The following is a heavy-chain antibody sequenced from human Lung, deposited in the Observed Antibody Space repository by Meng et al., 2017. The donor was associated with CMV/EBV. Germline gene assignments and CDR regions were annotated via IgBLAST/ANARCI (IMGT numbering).Heavy chain of an antibody. Sequence: EVHLXXXXXGLVXPXXXLRLSCAASGFTLRNYWMTWVRRSPGKGLEWVANIGKEGRDIYYVDSVKGRFIISRDNAKNSLYLQMNSLRVDDTAVYYCARDPDWHQFDYWGQGTLVTVSS. V-gene: IGHV3-7*04. CDR1: GFTLRNYW. CDR2: IGKEGRDI. J-gene: IGHJ4*02. D-gene: IGHD3-9*01. CDR3: ARDPDWHQFDY.